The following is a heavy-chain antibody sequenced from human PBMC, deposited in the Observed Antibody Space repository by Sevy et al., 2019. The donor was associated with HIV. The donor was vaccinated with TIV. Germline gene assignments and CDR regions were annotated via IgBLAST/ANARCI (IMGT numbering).Heavy chain of an antibody. CDR3: ARERQLVLDY. Sequence: SEPLSLTCTVSGGSIRRYYWSWIRQPPGKALEWIGYVYYSGSTNYHPSLKSRVTISIDTSKNQFSLKRTSVTAADTAVYYCARERQLVLDYWGQGTLVTVSS. D-gene: IGHD6-13*01. V-gene: IGHV4-59*01. J-gene: IGHJ4*02. CDR1: GGSIRRYY. CDR2: VYYSGST.